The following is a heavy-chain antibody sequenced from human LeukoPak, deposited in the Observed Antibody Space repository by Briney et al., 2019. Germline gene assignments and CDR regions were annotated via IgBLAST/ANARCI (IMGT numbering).Heavy chain of an antibody. CDR2: IYTSGST. V-gene: IGHV4-4*07. D-gene: IGHD3-10*01. Sequence: SETLSLTCTVSGGFISSYYWSWIRQPAGKGLQWIGRIYTSGSTNYNPSLKSRVTMSVDTSKNQFSLKLSSVTAADTAVYYCARDRDYGSGSSYYYGMDVWGQGTTVTVSS. CDR1: GGFISSYY. CDR3: ARDRDYGSGSSYYYGMDV. J-gene: IGHJ6*02.